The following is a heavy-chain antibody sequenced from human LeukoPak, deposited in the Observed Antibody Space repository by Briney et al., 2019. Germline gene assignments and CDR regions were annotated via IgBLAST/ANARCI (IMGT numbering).Heavy chain of an antibody. CDR1: GFTFSSYA. Sequence: GGSLRLSCAASGFTFSSYAMSWVRQAPGKGLEWVSVISGSAGSTYYADSVKGRFTISRDNSKNTLYLQMNSLRAEDTAVYHCAKAKGSSWYDFDYWGQGTLVTVSS. D-gene: IGHD6-13*01. V-gene: IGHV3-23*01. CDR2: ISGSAGST. J-gene: IGHJ4*02. CDR3: AKAKGSSWYDFDY.